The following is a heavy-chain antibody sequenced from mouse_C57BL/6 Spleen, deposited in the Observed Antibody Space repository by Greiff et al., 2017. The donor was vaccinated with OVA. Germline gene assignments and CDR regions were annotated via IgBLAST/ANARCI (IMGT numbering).Heavy chain of an antibody. CDR1: GYTFTSYW. Sequence: QVQLQQPGAELVMPGASVKLSCKASGYTFTSYWMHWVKQRPGQGLEWIGEIDPSDSYTNYNQKFKGKSTLTVDKSSSTAYMQLSSLTSEDSAVYYCARGREFITTDYFDYWGKGTTLTVSS. CDR3: ARGREFITTDYFDY. CDR2: IDPSDSYT. V-gene: IGHV1-69*01. J-gene: IGHJ2*01. D-gene: IGHD1-1*01.